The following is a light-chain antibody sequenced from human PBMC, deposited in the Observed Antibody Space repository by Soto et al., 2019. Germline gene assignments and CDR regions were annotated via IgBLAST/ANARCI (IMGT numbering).Light chain of an antibody. Sequence: DNKMTQSNSTLSTSVGDRVYITFRASQSISRWLAWYQQKPGKAPKLLIYDASSLESGVPSRFSGSGSGTEFTLTISVLQPDDFATYYCQQYNTYSSFGQGTKVDIK. CDR2: DAS. CDR3: QQYNTYSS. CDR1: QSISRW. J-gene: IGKJ1*01. V-gene: IGKV1-5*01.